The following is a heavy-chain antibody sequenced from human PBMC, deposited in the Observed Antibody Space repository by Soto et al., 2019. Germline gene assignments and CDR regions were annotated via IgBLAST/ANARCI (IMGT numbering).Heavy chain of an antibody. D-gene: IGHD3-10*01. J-gene: IGHJ4*02. CDR3: AHTVFGWPFDY. Sequence: SGPTLVNPTQTLTLTCTLSGLSLSTSGVDLGWIRQPPGKALEWLALIYWSDDKRYRPSLKSRLTITKDTSKNQVVLTMTNMDPVDTATYYCAHTVFGWPFDYWGQGTLVTVSS. V-gene: IGHV2-5*01. CDR1: GLSLSTSGVD. CDR2: IYWSDDK.